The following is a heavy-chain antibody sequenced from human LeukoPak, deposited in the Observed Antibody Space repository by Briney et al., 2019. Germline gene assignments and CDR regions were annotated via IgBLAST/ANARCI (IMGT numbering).Heavy chain of an antibody. CDR3: ASHRGATHFDY. J-gene: IGHJ4*02. V-gene: IGHV3-7*01. CDR2: IKQDGSEK. Sequence: GGSLRLSCAASGFTVSSNYMSWVRQAPGKGLEWVANIKQDGSEKYYVDSVKGRFTISRDNAKNSLYLQMNSLRAEDTAVYYCASHRGATHFDYWGQGTLVTVSS. D-gene: IGHD1-26*01. CDR1: GFTVSSNY.